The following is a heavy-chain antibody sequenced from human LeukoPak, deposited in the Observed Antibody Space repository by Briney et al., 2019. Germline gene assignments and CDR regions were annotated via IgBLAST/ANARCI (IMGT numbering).Heavy chain of an antibody. CDR3: ARDERARPWELPTLDY. CDR2: LSRSGDSP. CDR1: GFTFSNYG. J-gene: IGHJ4*02. D-gene: IGHD1-26*01. V-gene: IGHV3-23*01. Sequence: QPGGTLRLSCAASGFTFSNYGMSWVRQAPGKGLEWVSTLSRSGDSPYYADSVKGRFTISRDNAKNSLYLQMNSLRAEDTAVYYCARDERARPWELPTLDYWGQGTLVTVSS.